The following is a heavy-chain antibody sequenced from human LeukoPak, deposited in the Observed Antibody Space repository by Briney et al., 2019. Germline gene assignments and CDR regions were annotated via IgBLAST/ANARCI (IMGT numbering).Heavy chain of an antibody. CDR3: ARTPLKRYCSSTSCQLNIFQH. CDR2: IYYSGST. Sequence: SETLSVTRTVSGGSISSSSYYWGWIRQPPGKGLEWIGSIYYSGSTYYNPSLKSRVTISVDTSKNQFSLKLSSVTAADTAVYYCARTPLKRYCSSTSCQLNIFQHWGQGTLVTVSS. V-gene: IGHV4-39*01. J-gene: IGHJ1*01. D-gene: IGHD2-2*01. CDR1: GGSISSSSYY.